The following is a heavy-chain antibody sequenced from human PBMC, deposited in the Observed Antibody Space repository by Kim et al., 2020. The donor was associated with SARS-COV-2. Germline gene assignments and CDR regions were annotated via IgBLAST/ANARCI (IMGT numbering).Heavy chain of an antibody. D-gene: IGHD2-21*01. V-gene: IGHV3-23*01. CDR3: AKAAPDYFFDY. Sequence: TYYADSVKGRFTSSRDNSKNTLYLQMNSLRAEDTNVYYCAKAAPDYFFDYWGQGTLVTVSS. J-gene: IGHJ4*02. CDR2: T.